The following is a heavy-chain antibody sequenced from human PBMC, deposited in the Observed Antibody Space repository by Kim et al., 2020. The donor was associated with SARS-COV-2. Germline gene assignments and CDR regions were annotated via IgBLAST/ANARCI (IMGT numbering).Heavy chain of an antibody. D-gene: IGHD1-1*01. CDR1: GYTFTGYY. V-gene: IGHV1-2*04. J-gene: IGHJ5*02. CDR2: INPNSGGT. Sequence: ASVKVSCKASGYTFTGYYMHWVRQAPGQGLEWMGLINPNSGGTNYAQKFQGWVTMTRDTSISTAYMELSRLRSDDTAVYYCAREATPYNWNDHWFDPWGQGTLVTVSS. CDR3: AREATPYNWNDHWFDP.